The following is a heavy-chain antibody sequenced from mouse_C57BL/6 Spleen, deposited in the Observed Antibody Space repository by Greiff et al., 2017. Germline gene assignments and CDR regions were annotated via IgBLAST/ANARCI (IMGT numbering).Heavy chain of an antibody. CDR2: IYPGNSDT. CDR3: ARRAYYYYGSPYAMDY. CDR1: GYAFTSYW. J-gene: IGHJ4*01. Sequence: VQLQQSGTVLARPGASVKMSCKTSGYAFTSYWMHWVKQRPGQGLEWIGAIYPGNSDTSYNQKFKGKAKLTAVTSASTAYMELSSLTNEDSAVYYGARRAYYYYGSPYAMDYWGQGTSVTVSS. D-gene: IGHD1-1*01. V-gene: IGHV1-5*01.